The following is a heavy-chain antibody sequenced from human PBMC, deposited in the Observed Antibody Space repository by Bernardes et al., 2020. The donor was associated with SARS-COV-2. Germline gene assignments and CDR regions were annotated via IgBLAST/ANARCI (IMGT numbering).Heavy chain of an antibody. J-gene: IGHJ4*02. D-gene: IGHD1-1*01. CDR2: INQSGTT. V-gene: IGHV4-34*01. CDR3: AKGGPYRWNNRLS. Sequence: SETLSLTCAVHSSSFSGYYYTWIRQPPGKGLEWVGEINQSGTTNYNPALKSRATMSVDTSKGQLSLNLRSVRAADTAVYYCAKGGPYRWNNRLSWGQGTLVVVSS. CDR1: SSSFSGYY.